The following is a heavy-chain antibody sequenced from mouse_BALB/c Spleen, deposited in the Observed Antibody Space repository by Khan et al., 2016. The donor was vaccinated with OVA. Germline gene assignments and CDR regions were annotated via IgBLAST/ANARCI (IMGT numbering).Heavy chain of an antibody. V-gene: IGHV9-3-1*01. CDR3: ASGGYWYFDV. Sequence: QIQLVQSGLEVKKPGETVKISCKASGYSFTNYGMNWVRQAPGKGLKWMGWINTYTGEPTYADDFKGRFAFSLETSASTAYLQINNLKNEDTATYFCASGGYWYFDVWGAGTTVTVSS. D-gene: IGHD1-1*02. CDR1: GYSFTNYG. CDR2: INTYTGEP. J-gene: IGHJ1*01.